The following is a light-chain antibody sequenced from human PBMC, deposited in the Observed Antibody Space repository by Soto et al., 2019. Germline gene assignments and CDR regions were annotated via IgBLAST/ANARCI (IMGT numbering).Light chain of an antibody. CDR3: QQYNNWLTWT. J-gene: IGKJ1*01. Sequence: EIVLTQSPATLSLSPWERATLSCRASQSLSFNLAWYQQKPGQAPRLLIYAASTRATGIPARFSGSGSGTEFTLTISSLQSEDFAVYYCQQYNNWLTWTFGQGTKVDIK. V-gene: IGKV3-15*01. CDR1: QSLSFN. CDR2: AAS.